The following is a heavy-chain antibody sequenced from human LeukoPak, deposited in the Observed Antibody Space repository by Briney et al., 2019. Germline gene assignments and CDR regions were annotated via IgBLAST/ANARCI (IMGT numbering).Heavy chain of an antibody. CDR3: ARLLAATGAYY. CDR1: DGSISSSSYY. D-gene: IGHD6-13*01. CDR2: IYYSGIT. Sequence: SETLSLTCTVSDGSISSSSYYWGLIRQPPGKWLEWIGSIYYSGITYYTSSLKSRVTISVDTSKNQFSLKLSSATAADTAVYYCARLLAATGAYYWGQGTLVTVSS. V-gene: IGHV4-39*01. J-gene: IGHJ4*02.